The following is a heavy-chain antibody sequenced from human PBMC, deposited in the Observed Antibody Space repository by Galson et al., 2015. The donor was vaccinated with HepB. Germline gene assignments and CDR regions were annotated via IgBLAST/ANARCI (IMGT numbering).Heavy chain of an antibody. CDR1: GFTFSSYA. CDR2: ISYDRSNK. J-gene: IGHJ4*02. Sequence: SLRLSCAASGFTFSSYAMHWVRQAPGKGLEWVAVISYDRSNKYYAESVEGRFTITSDNSKNTLYLQMNSLRAEDTAVYYCARDQGMIVVVTLYPYFDYWGQGTLVTVSS. V-gene: IGHV3-30*04. D-gene: IGHD3-22*01. CDR3: ARDQGMIVVVTLYPYFDY.